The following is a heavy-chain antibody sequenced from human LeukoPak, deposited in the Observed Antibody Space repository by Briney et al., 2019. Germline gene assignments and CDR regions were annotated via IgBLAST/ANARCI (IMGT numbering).Heavy chain of an antibody. CDR2: IIPIFGTA. CDR3: ARAGEERVPAARGNFDY. CDR1: GGTFSSYA. J-gene: IGHJ4*02. Sequence: SSVKVSCKASGGTFSSYAIRWVRQAPGQGLAWMGGIIPIFGTANYAQKFQGRVTITADESTSTAYMELSSLRSEDTAVYYCARAGEERVPAARGNFDYWGQGTLVTVSS. D-gene: IGHD2-2*01. V-gene: IGHV1-69*13.